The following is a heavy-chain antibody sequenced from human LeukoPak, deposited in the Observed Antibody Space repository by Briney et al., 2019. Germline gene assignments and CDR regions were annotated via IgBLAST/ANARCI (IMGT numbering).Heavy chain of an antibody. D-gene: IGHD5-24*01. Sequence: SETLSLTCAVYGGSFSGYYWSWIRQPPGKGLEWIGEINHSGSTNYNPSLKSRVTISVDTSKNQFSLKLSSVTAADTAVYYCASRSRWLQFRRSDYWGQGTLVTVSS. CDR3: ASRSRWLQFRRSDY. V-gene: IGHV4-34*01. CDR2: INHSGST. J-gene: IGHJ4*02. CDR1: GGSFSGYY.